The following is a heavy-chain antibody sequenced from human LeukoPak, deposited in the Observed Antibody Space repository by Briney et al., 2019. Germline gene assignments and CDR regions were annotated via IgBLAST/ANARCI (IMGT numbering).Heavy chain of an antibody. D-gene: IGHD3-10*01. Sequence: GGSLRLSCAASGFTFSTYWMSWVRQAPGKGLEWVANIKEDGSEKYYGDSVKGRFTISRDNAKNSLYLEMNSLRVEDTAVYYCAGGKYYGSGTRPGYLGYWGLGTMVTVSS. V-gene: IGHV3-7*01. CDR2: IKEDGSEK. CDR1: GFTFSTYW. J-gene: IGHJ4*02. CDR3: AGGKYYGSGTRPGYLGY.